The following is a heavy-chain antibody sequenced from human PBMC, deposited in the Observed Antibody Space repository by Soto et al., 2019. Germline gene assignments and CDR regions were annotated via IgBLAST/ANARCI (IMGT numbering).Heavy chain of an antibody. Sequence: PSETLSLTCTVSGGSISSSSYYWGWIRQPPGKGLEWIGSIYYSGSTYYNPSLKSRVTISVDTSKNQFSLKLSSVTAADTAVYYCARHWYGSGWYVDYWGQGTLVTVSS. CDR3: ARHWYGSGWYVDY. D-gene: IGHD6-19*01. J-gene: IGHJ4*02. CDR2: IYYSGST. CDR1: GGSISSSSYY. V-gene: IGHV4-39*01.